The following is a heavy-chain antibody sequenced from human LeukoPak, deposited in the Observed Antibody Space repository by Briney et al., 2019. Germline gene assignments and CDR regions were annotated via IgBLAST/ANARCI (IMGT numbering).Heavy chain of an antibody. J-gene: IGHJ4*02. CDR3: ARRGSSSWSSEY. CDR2: IYPGDSDT. V-gene: IGHV5-51*01. Sequence: GASLKISCKGSGYSFINYWIGWVRQMPGKGLEWMGIIYPGDSDTRYSPSFQGQVTISADKSISTAYLQWSSLKASDTAIYYCARRGSSSWSSEYWGQGTLVTVSS. D-gene: IGHD6-13*01. CDR1: GYSFINYW.